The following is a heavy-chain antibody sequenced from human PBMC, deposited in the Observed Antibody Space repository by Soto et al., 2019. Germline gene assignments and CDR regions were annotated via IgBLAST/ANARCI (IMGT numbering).Heavy chain of an antibody. J-gene: IGHJ5*02. CDR3: ARHPRRVVVVAATRRGSGSNWFDP. D-gene: IGHD2-15*01. Sequence: PGESLKISCKGSGYSFTSYWISWVRQMPGKGLEWMGRIDPSDSYTNYSPSFQGHVTISADKSISTAYLQWSSLKASDTAMYYCARHPRRVVVVAATRRGSGSNWFDPWGQGTLVTVSS. V-gene: IGHV5-10-1*01. CDR2: IDPSDSYT. CDR1: GYSFTSYW.